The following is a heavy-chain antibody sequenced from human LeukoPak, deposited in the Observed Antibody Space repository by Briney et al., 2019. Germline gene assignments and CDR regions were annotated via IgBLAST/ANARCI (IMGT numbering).Heavy chain of an antibody. Sequence: GGSLRLSCAASGFTVSSNYMSWVRQAPGKGLEWVAVISYDGGNKYYADSVKGRFTISRDNSKNTLYLQMNSLRAEDTAVYYCAKDSAAARGDYYGMDVWGQGTTVTVSS. CDR2: ISYDGGNK. D-gene: IGHD2-2*01. CDR1: GFTVSSNY. V-gene: IGHV3-30*18. CDR3: AKDSAAARGDYYGMDV. J-gene: IGHJ6*02.